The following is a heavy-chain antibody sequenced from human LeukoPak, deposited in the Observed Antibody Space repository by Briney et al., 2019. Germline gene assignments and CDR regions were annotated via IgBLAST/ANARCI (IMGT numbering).Heavy chain of an antibody. CDR2: INHSGST. D-gene: IGHD3-3*01. CDR1: GGSFSGYY. J-gene: IGHJ4*02. V-gene: IGHV4-34*01. CDR3: ARSLRFLAGGYFDY. Sequence: PSETLSLTSAVYGGSFSGYYWSWIRQPPGKGLEWIGEINHSGSTNYNPSLKSRVTISVDTSKNQFSLKLSSVTAADTAVYYCARSLRFLAGGYFDYWGQGTLVTVSS.